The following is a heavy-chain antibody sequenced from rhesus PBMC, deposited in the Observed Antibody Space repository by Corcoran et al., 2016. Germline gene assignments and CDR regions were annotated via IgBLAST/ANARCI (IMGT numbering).Heavy chain of an antibody. J-gene: IGHJ4*01. CDR2: IKSKADGGTA. CDR1: GCTFSNVW. D-gene: IGHD2-39*01. CDR3: TTGGYVDFDY. V-gene: IGHV3-30*01. Sequence: EEQLVESGGGLVQPGGSLRLSCAASGCTFSNVWMNWVRQAQGKGLEGVARIKSKADGGTADYAASVKGRFTISRDDSKNTLYLQMNSLKTEDTAVYYCTTGGYVDFDYWGQGVLVTVSS.